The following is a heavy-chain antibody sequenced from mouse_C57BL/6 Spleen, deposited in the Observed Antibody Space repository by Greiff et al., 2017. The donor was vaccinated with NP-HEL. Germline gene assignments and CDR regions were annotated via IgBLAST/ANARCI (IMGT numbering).Heavy chain of an antibody. CDR3: ARDGITTVVPIDY. J-gene: IGHJ2*01. V-gene: IGHV1-85*01. CDR1: GYTFTSYD. D-gene: IGHD1-1*01. Sequence: VQLQESGPELVKPGASVKLSCKASGYTFTSYDINWVKQRPGQGLEWIGWIYPRDGSTKYNEKFKGKATLTVDTSSSTAYMELHSLTSEDSAVYFCARDGITTVVPIDYWGQGTTLTVSS. CDR2: IYPRDGST.